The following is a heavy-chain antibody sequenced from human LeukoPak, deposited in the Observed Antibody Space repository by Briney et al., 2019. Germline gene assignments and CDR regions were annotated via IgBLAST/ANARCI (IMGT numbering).Heavy chain of an antibody. CDR2: IYYSGST. V-gene: IGHV4-59*11. Sequence: SETLSLTCTVSGGSISSHCWSWNRQPPGKGLEWIGYIYYSGSTNYNPSLKSRVTISVDTSKNQFSLKLSSVTAADTAVYYCATGEQAYYFDYWGQGNLVTVSS. J-gene: IGHJ4*02. CDR1: GGSISSHC. D-gene: IGHD3-10*01. CDR3: ATGEQAYYFDY.